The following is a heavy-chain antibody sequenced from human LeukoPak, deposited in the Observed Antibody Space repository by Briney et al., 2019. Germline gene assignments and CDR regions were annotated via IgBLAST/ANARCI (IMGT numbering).Heavy chain of an antibody. Sequence: GWSLRLSCAASGFTFSSNSMNWVRQAPGKGLEWVSYISSGSGTIYYADSVKGLFTISRDNAKNSLYLQMNSLRVEDTGLYYCARLESSGWYRFDCWGHGTLVTVSS. CDR1: GFTFSSNS. V-gene: IGHV3-48*01. J-gene: IGHJ4*01. CDR3: ARLESSGWYRFDC. CDR2: ISSGSGTI. D-gene: IGHD6-19*01.